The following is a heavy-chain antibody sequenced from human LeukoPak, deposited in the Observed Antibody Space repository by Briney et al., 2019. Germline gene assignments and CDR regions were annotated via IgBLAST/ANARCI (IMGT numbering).Heavy chain of an antibody. V-gene: IGHV5-51*01. CDR3: ASPLREYLDAFDI. J-gene: IGHJ3*02. CDR2: IYPGDSDT. Sequence: GESLKISCKGSGYIFTSYWIGWVRQMPGKGLEWMGIIYPGDSDTGYSPSFQGQVTISADKSISTAYLQWSSLKASDTAMYYCASPLREYLDAFDIWGQGTMVTVSS. CDR1: GYIFTSYW. D-gene: IGHD2-2*01.